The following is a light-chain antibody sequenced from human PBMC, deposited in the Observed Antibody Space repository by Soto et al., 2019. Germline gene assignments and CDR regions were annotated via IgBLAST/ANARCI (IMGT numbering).Light chain of an antibody. V-gene: IGLV2-14*01. Sequence: QSALTQPASVSGSPGQSITISCTGTSSDVGAYDYVSWYQQHPDKAPKLIIYVVSNRPSGVSNPFSGSKSGNTASLTISGLQAEDEADYYCSLYTSSDTPYVFGTGTKLTVL. CDR3: SLYTSSDTPYV. J-gene: IGLJ1*01. CDR2: VVS. CDR1: SSDVGAYDY.